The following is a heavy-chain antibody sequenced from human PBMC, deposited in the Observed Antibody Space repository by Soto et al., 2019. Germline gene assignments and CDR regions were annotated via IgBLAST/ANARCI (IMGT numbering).Heavy chain of an antibody. J-gene: IGHJ6*03. D-gene: IGHD4-17*01. CDR1: GGSISSGGYY. CDR3: ARGCNYGDYVVNKYYYYYYMDV. V-gene: IGHV4-31*03. CDR2: IYYSGST. Sequence: QVQLQESGPGLVKPSQTLSLTCTVSGGSISSGGYYWSWIRQHPGKGLEWIGYIYYSGSTYYNPSLKSRVTISVDTSKNQFSLKLSSVIAADTAVYYCARGCNYGDYVVNKYYYYYYMDVWGKGTTVTVSS.